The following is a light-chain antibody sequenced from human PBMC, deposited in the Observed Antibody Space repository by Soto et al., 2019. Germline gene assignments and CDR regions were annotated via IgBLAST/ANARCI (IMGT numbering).Light chain of an antibody. V-gene: IGKV3-15*01. CDR1: QSVSSN. CDR3: PTYNNCPVT. J-gene: IGKJ1*01. Sequence: EIVMTQSPATLSVSPGERATLSCRASQSVSSNLAWYQQKPGQAPRLLIYGASTRATGIPARFSGSGYGTDFTLTSSSVQSEDFEVYYSPTYNNCPVTVGQGTKVEIK. CDR2: GAS.